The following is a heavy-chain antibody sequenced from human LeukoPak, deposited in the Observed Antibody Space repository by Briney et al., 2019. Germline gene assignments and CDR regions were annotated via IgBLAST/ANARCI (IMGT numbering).Heavy chain of an antibody. Sequence: PGGSLRLSCAASGFIFSSYSMNWVRQAPGKGLEWVSYISSGSNTIYYADSVKGRFTISRDSAKNSLYLQMNSLRAEDTAVYYCARFRTWGDKAFDYWGQGTLVTVSS. D-gene: IGHD2-21*02. CDR3: ARFRTWGDKAFDY. V-gene: IGHV3-48*01. CDR2: ISSGSNTI. J-gene: IGHJ4*02. CDR1: GFIFSSYS.